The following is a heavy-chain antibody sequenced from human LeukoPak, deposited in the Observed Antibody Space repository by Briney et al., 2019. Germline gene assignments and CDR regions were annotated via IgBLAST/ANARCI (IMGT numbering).Heavy chain of an antibody. CDR2: ISGSGGST. CDR3: ARPKGQWLVLDY. CDR1: GFTFSSYA. V-gene: IGHV3-23*01. D-gene: IGHD6-19*01. Sequence: PGGSLRLSCAASGFTFSSYAMSWVRQAPGKGLEWVSAISGSGGSTYYADSVKGRFTISRDNSKNTLYLQMNSLRAEDTAVYYCARPKGQWLVLDYWGQGTLVTVSS. J-gene: IGHJ4*02.